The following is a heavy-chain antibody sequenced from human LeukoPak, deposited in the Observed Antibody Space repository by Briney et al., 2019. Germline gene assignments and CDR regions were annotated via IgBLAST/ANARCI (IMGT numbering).Heavy chain of an antibody. CDR1: GFTFDDYG. CDR3: ARGFRNGPFDC. J-gene: IGHJ4*02. D-gene: IGHD2-8*01. CDR2: INRNGDST. Sequence: RPGGSLRLSCEASGFTFDDYGMSWVRQLPGKGLEWVSGINRNGDSTDYADSVKGRFTISRDNAKNYHFLQMNSLRVEDTALYYCARGFRNGPFDCWGQGTLVTVSS. V-gene: IGHV3-20*04.